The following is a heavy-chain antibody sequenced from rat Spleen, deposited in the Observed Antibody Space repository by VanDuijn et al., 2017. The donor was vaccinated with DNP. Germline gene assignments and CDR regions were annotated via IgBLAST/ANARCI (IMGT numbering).Heavy chain of an antibody. Sequence: EVQLVESGGDLVQSGRSLKVSCAASGFTFSDYNMAWVRQAPKKGLEWVATITYDGSRTYCRDSVKGRFTISRNNAKSTLYLQMDSLRSEDTATYYCAGQGANLPFDYWGQGVMVTVSS. CDR1: GFTFSDYN. D-gene: IGHD5-1*01. J-gene: IGHJ2*01. CDR2: ITYDGSRT. V-gene: IGHV5S10*01. CDR3: AGQGANLPFDY.